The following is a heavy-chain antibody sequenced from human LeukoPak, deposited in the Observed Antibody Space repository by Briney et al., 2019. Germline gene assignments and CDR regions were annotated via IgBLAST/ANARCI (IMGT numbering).Heavy chain of an antibody. CDR2: MSGSGGST. Sequence: GGSLRLSCAASGFTFSTYAMSWVRQAPGKGLVWVLGMSGSGGSTYYAESVKGRFTISRDNSKNTLFLQMNTLRAEDTAIYYCAKDREYSYVYDAFDIWGQGTLVTVSP. CDR3: AKDREYSYVYDAFDI. CDR1: GFTFSTYA. D-gene: IGHD3-16*01. V-gene: IGHV3-23*01. J-gene: IGHJ3*02.